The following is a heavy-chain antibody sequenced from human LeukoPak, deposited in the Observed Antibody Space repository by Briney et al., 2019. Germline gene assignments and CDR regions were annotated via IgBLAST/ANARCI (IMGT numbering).Heavy chain of an antibody. J-gene: IGHJ4*02. V-gene: IGHV3-30*02. D-gene: IGHD1-7*01. CDR1: GFTFSSYG. CDR3: AKDRLTGTTTPLFDY. CDR2: IRYDGSNK. Sequence: GGSLRLSCAASGFTFSSYGMHWVRQAPGKGLEWVAFIRYDGSNKYYADSVKGRFTISRDNSKNTLYLQMNSLRAEDTAVYYCAKDRLTGTTTPLFDYWGQGTLVTVSS.